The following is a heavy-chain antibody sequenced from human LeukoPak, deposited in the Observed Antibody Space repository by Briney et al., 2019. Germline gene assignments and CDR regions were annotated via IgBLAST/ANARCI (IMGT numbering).Heavy chain of an antibody. CDR2: NNPNTGDT. V-gene: IGHV1-2*02. CDR1: GYTFTGYY. Sequence: ASVKVSCKASGYTFTGYYIHWVRQAPGHGLEWMGWNNPNTGDTNYHQTFQGRVTMTRDKSITTVYMELTSLTSHDTALYYCARGSILVPAHDYWGQGTLVTVSS. D-gene: IGHD2-2*01. CDR3: ARGSILVPAHDY. J-gene: IGHJ4*02.